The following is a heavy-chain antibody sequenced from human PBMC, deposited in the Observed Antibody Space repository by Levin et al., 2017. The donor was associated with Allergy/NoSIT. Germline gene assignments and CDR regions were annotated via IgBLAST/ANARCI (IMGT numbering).Heavy chain of an antibody. CDR3: AKGSSGWPYYFDY. CDR2: IGGKGAST. D-gene: IGHD6-19*01. V-gene: IGHV3-23*01. J-gene: IGHJ4*02. CDR1: GFTFSDYA. Sequence: GGSLRLSCAASGFTFSDYAMSWVRQAPGKGLEWVSAIGGKGASTYYADSVRGRFTISRDNSKNTLYLQMNSLRAEDTAVYYCAKGSSGWPYYFDYWGQGTLVTVSS.